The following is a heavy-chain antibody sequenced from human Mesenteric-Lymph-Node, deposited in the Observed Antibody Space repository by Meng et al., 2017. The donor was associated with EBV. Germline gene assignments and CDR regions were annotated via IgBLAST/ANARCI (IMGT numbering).Heavy chain of an antibody. V-gene: IGHV3-20*04. CDR2: T. CDR3: ATGRGYYFDL. D-gene: IGHD7-27*01. CDR1: GFTFEDYG. Sequence: EVQLVESGGGVVRPGGALRLSCAASGFTFEDYGMSWVRQAPGKGLEWVSGTGYADSVKGRFIISRDNAKNSLYLQMNSLRAEDTAVYYCATGRGYYFDLWGRGTLVTVSS. J-gene: IGHJ2*01.